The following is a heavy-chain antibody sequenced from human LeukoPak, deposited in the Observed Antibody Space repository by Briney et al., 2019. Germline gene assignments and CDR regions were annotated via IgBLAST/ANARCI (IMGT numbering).Heavy chain of an antibody. D-gene: IGHD3-16*01. CDR1: GGSFSGYY. J-gene: IGHJ4*02. CDR2: INHSGST. CDR3: ARVSPAGITFGGPTIY. Sequence: SETLSLTCAVYGGSFSGYYWSWIRQPPGKGLEWIGEINHSGSTNYNPSLKSRVTISVDTSKNQFSLKLSSMTAADTAVYYCARVSPAGITFGGPTIYWGQGTLVTVSS. V-gene: IGHV4-34*01.